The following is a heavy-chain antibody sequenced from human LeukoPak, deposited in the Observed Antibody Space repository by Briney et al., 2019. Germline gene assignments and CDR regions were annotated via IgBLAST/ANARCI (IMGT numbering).Heavy chain of an antibody. CDR3: ARGPNPFEVVLDH. Sequence: QSGGSLRLSCAASGFTFSSYAMHWVRQAPGKGLEWVAVVWYDGINKYYADSVKGQFTISRDNSKNMLYLQMNSLRAEDTAVYYCARGPNPFEVVLDHWGQGTLVTVSS. V-gene: IGHV3-33*08. CDR2: VWYDGINK. CDR1: GFTFSSYA. J-gene: IGHJ4*02. D-gene: IGHD1-14*01.